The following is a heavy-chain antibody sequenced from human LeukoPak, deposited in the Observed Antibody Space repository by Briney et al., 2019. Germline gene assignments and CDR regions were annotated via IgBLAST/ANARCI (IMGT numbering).Heavy chain of an antibody. Sequence: GGSLRLSCAASGFIFSSSAMSWVRQVPGKGLEWVSGISASGGSTSYADSVRGRFTISRDNSKNTLYVQMNSLRDEDTAVYYCAKAASSSWPSYYYGMDVWGQGTTVTVSS. CDR1: GFIFSSSA. J-gene: IGHJ6*02. CDR3: AKAASSSWPSYYYGMDV. V-gene: IGHV3-23*01. D-gene: IGHD6-13*01. CDR2: ISASGGST.